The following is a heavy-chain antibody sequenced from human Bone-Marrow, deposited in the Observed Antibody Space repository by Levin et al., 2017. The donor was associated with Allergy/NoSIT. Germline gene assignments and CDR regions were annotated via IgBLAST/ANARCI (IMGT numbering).Heavy chain of an antibody. D-gene: IGHD3-22*01. V-gene: IGHV5-51*01. Sequence: GGSLRLSCKGSGYSFTSYWIGWVRQMPGKGLEWMGIIYPGDSDTRYSPSFQGQVTISADKSISTAYLQWSSLKASDTAMYYCARLYYYDSSGYYSNYYYGMDVWGQGTTVTVSS. J-gene: IGHJ6*02. CDR2: IYPGDSDT. CDR1: GYSFTSYW. CDR3: ARLYYYDSSGYYSNYYYGMDV.